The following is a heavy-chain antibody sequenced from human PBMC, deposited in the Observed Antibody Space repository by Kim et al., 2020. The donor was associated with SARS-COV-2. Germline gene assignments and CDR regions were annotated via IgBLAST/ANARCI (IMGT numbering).Heavy chain of an antibody. CDR2: ISAYNGNT. J-gene: IGHJ4*02. CDR3: ARARKVGGYSYGWFGPPGY. CDR1: GYTFTSYG. Sequence: ASVKVSCKASGYTFTSYGISWVRQAPGQGLEWMGWISAYNGNTNYAQKLQDRVTMTTDTSTSTAYMELRSLRSDDTAVYYCARARKVGGYSYGWFGPPGYWGQGTLVTVSS. V-gene: IGHV1-18*01. D-gene: IGHD5-18*01.